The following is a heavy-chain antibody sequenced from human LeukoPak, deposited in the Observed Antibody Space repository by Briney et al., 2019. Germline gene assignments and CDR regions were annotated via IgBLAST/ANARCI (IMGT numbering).Heavy chain of an antibody. D-gene: IGHD1-1*01. CDR1: GYTFTDYG. Sequence: GASVKVSCKATGYTFTDYGISWVRQAPGQGLEWMGWISADNSITNYPQKLQGRVTMTTDTSTSTAYMDLRSLRSDDTAVYYCARRTSTGYFDYWGQGTLVTVSS. J-gene: IGHJ4*02. CDR3: ARRTSTGYFDY. V-gene: IGHV1-18*01. CDR2: ISADNSIT.